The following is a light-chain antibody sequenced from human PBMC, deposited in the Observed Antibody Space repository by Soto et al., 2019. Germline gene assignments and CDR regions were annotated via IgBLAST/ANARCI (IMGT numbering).Light chain of an antibody. CDR3: QTWGTGIPWV. Sequence: QSVLTQSPSASASLGASVKLTCTLSSGHSSYAIAWHQQQPEKGPRYLMKLNSDGSHSKGDGIPDRFSGSSSGAERYLTISSLQSEDEADCYCQTWGTGIPWVFGGGTKVTVL. CDR1: SGHSSYA. V-gene: IGLV4-69*01. CDR2: LNSDGSH. J-gene: IGLJ3*02.